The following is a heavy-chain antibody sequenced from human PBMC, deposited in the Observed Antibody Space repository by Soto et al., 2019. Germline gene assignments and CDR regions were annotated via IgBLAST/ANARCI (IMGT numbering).Heavy chain of an antibody. CDR2: ISGYNGNT. D-gene: IGHD6-19*01. Sequence: QVQLVQSGAEVKKPGASVTVSCKTSGYTFSNYGINWVRQAPGQGLEWIGWISGYNGNTNYEQTVQCRVTMTTDTSTGTVYRELRSLTSDDTAIYYCSRFIMVGGWFDPNYYHGMDVWGQGTTVTVSS. J-gene: IGHJ6*02. V-gene: IGHV1-18*01. CDR3: SRFIMVGGWFDPNYYHGMDV. CDR1: GYTFSNYG.